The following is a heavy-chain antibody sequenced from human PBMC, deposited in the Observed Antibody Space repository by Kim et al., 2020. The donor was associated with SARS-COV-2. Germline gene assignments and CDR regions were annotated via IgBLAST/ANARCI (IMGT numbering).Heavy chain of an antibody. CDR1: GFTFSNYG. J-gene: IGHJ4*01. D-gene: IGHD2-2*01. CDR3: ARDRTKDWSSSTCHIDY. CDR2: IGGSGTT. V-gene: IGHV3-23*01. Sequence: GGSLRLSCAASGFTFSNYGMSWVRQTPGKGLEWVSSIGGSGTTNYADSVKGRFTISRDNGKSTLSLQMNSLRVEDTAIYYCARDRTKDWSSSTCHIDYWG.